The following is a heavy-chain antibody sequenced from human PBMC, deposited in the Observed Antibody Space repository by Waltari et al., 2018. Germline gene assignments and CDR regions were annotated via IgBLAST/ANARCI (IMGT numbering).Heavy chain of an antibody. Sequence: QVQLQQWGAGLLKPSETLSLTCAVYGGSFSGYYWSWIRQPPGKGLEWIGEINHSGSTNYNPSLKSRVTISVDTSKNQFSLKLSSVTAADTAVYYCARPARGWSFRSAFDIWGQGTMVTVSS. D-gene: IGHD1-26*01. CDR2: INHSGST. CDR3: ARPARGWSFRSAFDI. V-gene: IGHV4-34*01. J-gene: IGHJ3*02. CDR1: GGSFSGYY.